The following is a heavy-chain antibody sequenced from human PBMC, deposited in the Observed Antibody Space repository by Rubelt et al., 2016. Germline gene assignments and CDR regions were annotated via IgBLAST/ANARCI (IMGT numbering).Heavy chain of an antibody. CDR3: ARGGLSELLWFGESRIDY. CDR2: INAGNGNT. Sequence: QVQLVQSGAEVKKPGASVKVSCKASGYTFTSYAMHWVRQAPGQRLEWMGGINAGNGNTKYSQKFAGRVTIARDTSASTADMGLSSLRSEDTAVYYCARGGLSELLWFGESRIDYWGQGTLVTVSS. V-gene: IGHV1-3*01. D-gene: IGHD3-10*01. J-gene: IGHJ4*02. CDR1: GYTFTSYA.